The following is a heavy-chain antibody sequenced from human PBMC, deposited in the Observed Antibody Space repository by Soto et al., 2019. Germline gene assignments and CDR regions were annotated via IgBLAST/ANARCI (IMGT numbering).Heavy chain of an antibody. J-gene: IGHJ1*01. CDR1: GFIFTDWF. CDR3: AKEGAIPGEVDA. D-gene: IGHD2-21*01. Sequence: HLAQSGPEVKRPGASVKISCKASGFIFTDWFMHWVRQAPGQGPEWMGIINTSGGNSIYSQKFQDRVTMTRDTSTSNLYLEVTSLTSADTAVYYCAKEGAIPGEVDAWGQGTLVTVSS. CDR2: INTSGGNS. V-gene: IGHV1-46*01.